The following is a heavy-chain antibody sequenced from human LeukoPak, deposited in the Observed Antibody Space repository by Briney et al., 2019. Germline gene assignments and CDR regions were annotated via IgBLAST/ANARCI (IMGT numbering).Heavy chain of an antibody. D-gene: IGHD6-13*01. CDR1: GGSISSSSYY. CDR2: IYYSGST. CDR3: ARRGSSSWYGWFDP. Sequence: SETLSLTCTVSGGSISSSSYYWGWIRQPPGKGLEWIGSIYYSGSTYYNPSLKSRVTISVDTSKNQFSLKLSSVTAADTAVYYCARRGSSSWYGWFDPWGQGTLATVSS. V-gene: IGHV4-39*01. J-gene: IGHJ5*02.